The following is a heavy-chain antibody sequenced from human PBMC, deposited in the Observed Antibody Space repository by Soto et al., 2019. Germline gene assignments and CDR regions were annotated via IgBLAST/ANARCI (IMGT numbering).Heavy chain of an antibody. Sequence: SETLSLPFAVSGYSISSGYYWRWIRQPPGNGLEWIGSIYHSGSTYYNPSLKSRVTISVDTSKNQFSLKLSSVTGADTAVYYCARDSYYDILTGYYEINWFDPWGQGKLVTV. CDR1: GYSISSGYY. D-gene: IGHD3-9*01. CDR2: IYHSGST. J-gene: IGHJ5*02. CDR3: ARDSYYDILTGYYEINWFDP. V-gene: IGHV4-38-2*02.